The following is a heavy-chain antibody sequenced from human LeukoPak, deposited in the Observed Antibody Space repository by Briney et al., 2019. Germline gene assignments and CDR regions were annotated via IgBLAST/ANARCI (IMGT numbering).Heavy chain of an antibody. Sequence: NPSETLSLTCTVSGGSISSYYWSWIRQPAGKGLEWIGRIYTSGSTNYNPSLKSRVTMSVDTSKNQFSLKLSSVTAADTAVYYCAREAVLMVRGPTRYFDYWGQGTLVPVSS. CDR2: IYTSGST. CDR1: GGSISSYY. D-gene: IGHD3-10*01. V-gene: IGHV4-4*07. J-gene: IGHJ4*02. CDR3: AREAVLMVRGPTRYFDY.